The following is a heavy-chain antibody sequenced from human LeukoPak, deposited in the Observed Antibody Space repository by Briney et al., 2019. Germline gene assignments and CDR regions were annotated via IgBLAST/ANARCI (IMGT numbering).Heavy chain of an antibody. Sequence: NPGGSLRLSCAASGFTFSSYSMNWVRQAPGKGLEWVSSISSSSSYIYYADSVKGRFTISRDNAKNSLYLQMNSLRAEDTAVYYCEREVSENIVVVVAPGHFDYWGQGTLVTVSS. CDR1: GFTFSSYS. CDR3: EREVSENIVVVVAPGHFDY. V-gene: IGHV3-21*01. J-gene: IGHJ4*02. CDR2: ISSSSSYI. D-gene: IGHD2-15*01.